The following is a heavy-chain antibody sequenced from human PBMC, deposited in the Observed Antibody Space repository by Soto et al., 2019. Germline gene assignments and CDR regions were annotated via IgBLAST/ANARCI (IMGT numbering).Heavy chain of an antibody. CDR3: ARHRRGEYVAFDI. CDR1: GGSISSGGYY. V-gene: IGHV4-31*03. J-gene: IGHJ3*02. CDR2: IYYSGST. D-gene: IGHD3-16*01. Sequence: QVQLQESGPGLVKPSQTLSLTCTVSGGSISSGGYYWSWIRQHPGKGLEWIGFIYYSGSTYYNPSLNSRVTISVDTSKNQFSLKLSSVTAADTAVYYCARHRRGEYVAFDIWGQGTMVTVSS.